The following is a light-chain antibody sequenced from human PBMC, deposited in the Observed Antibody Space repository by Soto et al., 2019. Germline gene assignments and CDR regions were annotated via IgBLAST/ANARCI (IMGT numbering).Light chain of an antibody. J-gene: IGKJ1*01. V-gene: IGKV3-15*01. CDR3: QQENHRPPST. CDR1: QSVGSN. Sequence: EIVMTQSPATLSVSPGERATLSCRASQSVGSNLAWYQQKPGQAPRLLMYGASTRATGIPARFSGTGSGAEFTLTISSLQSEDFAVYYCQQENHRPPSTFGQGTKVAIK. CDR2: GAS.